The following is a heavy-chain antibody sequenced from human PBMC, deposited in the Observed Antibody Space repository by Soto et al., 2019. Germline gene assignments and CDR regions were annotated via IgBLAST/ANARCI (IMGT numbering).Heavy chain of an antibody. CDR1: GFSFEEHA. D-gene: IGHD1-26*01. V-gene: IGHV3-9*01. CDR2: ITRDSGNK. J-gene: IGHJ4*02. Sequence: PVGSLRLSCAASGFSFEEHAMHWVRLVPGKGLEWVSGITRDSGNKGYADSVKGRFTISRDNAKKSLYLQMNSLRAEDTALYYCARDKVGGTYFSGLDYWGQGSLVTVSS. CDR3: ARDKVGGTYFSGLDY.